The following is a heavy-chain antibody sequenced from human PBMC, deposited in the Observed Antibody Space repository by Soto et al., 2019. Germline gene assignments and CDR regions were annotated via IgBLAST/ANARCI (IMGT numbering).Heavy chain of an antibody. J-gene: IGHJ6*02. CDR2: IKEDGSEK. CDR1: GFTFSNYW. Sequence: GGSLRLSCAASGFTFSNYWMSWVRQAPGKRLEWVANIKEDGSEKYYVDSVKGRLTISRDNAKNSLFLQMNSLRAEDTAVYYCATDLYQLPTMKYYYYGMDVWGQGTTVTVSS. CDR3: ATDLYQLPTMKYYYYGMDV. D-gene: IGHD2-2*01. V-gene: IGHV3-7*03.